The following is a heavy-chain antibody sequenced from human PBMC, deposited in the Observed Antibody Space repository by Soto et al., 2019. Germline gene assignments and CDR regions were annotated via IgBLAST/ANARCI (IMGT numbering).Heavy chain of an antibody. CDR1: GYTFTSYG. CDR2: ISAYNGNT. V-gene: IGHV1-18*01. D-gene: IGHD3-10*01. J-gene: IGHJ6*02. Sequence: ASVKVSCKASGYTFTSYGISWVRQAPGQGLEWMRWISAYNGNTNYAQKLQGRVTMTTDTSTSTAYMELRSLRSDDTAVYYCARVYYGSGSYHGMDVWGQGTTVTVSS. CDR3: ARVYYGSGSYHGMDV.